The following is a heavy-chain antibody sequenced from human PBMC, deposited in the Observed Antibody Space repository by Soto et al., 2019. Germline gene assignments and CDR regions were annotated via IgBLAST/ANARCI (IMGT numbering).Heavy chain of an antibody. CDR1: GGSFSGYY. J-gene: IGHJ6*02. V-gene: IGHV4-34*01. D-gene: IGHD2-2*01. Sequence: SETLSLTCAGYGGSFSGYYWIWIRQPPGKGLEWIGEINHSGSTNYNPSLKSRVTISVDTSKNQFSLKLSSVTAADTAVYYCARSPIVVVPAATYYYYYGMDVWGQGTTVTVS. CDR3: ARSPIVVVPAATYYYYYGMDV. CDR2: INHSGST.